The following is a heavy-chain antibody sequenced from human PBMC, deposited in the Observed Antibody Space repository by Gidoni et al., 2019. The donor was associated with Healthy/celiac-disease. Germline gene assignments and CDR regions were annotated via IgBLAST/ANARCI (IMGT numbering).Heavy chain of an antibody. Sequence: QVQLVASGGGVVQPGRSLRLSCAASVFTFSGYGMHWVRQAPGKGLEWVAVIWYDGSNKYYADSVKGRFTISRDNSKNTLYLQMNSLRAEDTAVYYCARKYYDFWSGYYGHYYYYDMDVWGKGTTVTVSS. V-gene: IGHV3-33*01. D-gene: IGHD3-3*01. CDR1: VFTFSGYG. CDR3: ARKYYDFWSGYYGHYYYYDMDV. CDR2: IWYDGSNK. J-gene: IGHJ6*03.